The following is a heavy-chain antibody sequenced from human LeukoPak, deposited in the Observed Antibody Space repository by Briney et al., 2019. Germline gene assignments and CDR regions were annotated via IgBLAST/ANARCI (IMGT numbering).Heavy chain of an antibody. Sequence: VASVKVSCKASGYTFTNYGISWVRQAPGQGLEWMGWISVYTGKTYQAQKFQARVTMTTDTSTTTAYMELRSLRSDDTAVYYCAKDRGWQYADYETVAVEHWGQGTLVTVSS. J-gene: IGHJ4*02. CDR2: ISVYTGKT. CDR1: GYTFTNYG. CDR3: AKDRGWQYADYETVAVEH. D-gene: IGHD4-17*01. V-gene: IGHV1-18*01.